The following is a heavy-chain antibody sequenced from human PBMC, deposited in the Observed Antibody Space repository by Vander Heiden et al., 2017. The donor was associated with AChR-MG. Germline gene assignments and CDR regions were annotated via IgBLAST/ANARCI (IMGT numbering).Heavy chain of an antibody. J-gene: IGHJ3*02. CDR2: ISYDGSNK. Sequence: QVQLVESGGGVVQPGRSLRLSCAASGFTFSSYAMHWVRQAPGKGLEWVAVISYDGSNKYYADSVKGRFTISRDNSKNTLYLQMNSLRAEDTAVYYCATACSGGSCYSRGAFDIWGQGTMVTVSS. D-gene: IGHD2-15*01. V-gene: IGHV3-30-3*01. CDR1: GFTFSSYA. CDR3: ATACSGGSCYSRGAFDI.